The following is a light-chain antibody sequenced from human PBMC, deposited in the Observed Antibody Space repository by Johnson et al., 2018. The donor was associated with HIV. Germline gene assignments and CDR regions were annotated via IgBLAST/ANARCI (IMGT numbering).Light chain of an antibody. J-gene: IGLJ1*01. CDR2: DNN. V-gene: IGLV1-51*01. Sequence: QSVLTQPPSVSAAPGQKVTISCSGCSSNIGNNYVSWYQQLPGTAPKLLIYDNNKRPSGIPDRFFGSKSGTSATLDITGLQTGEEGDYYCGAWDSSLNAYVFGTGTKVPVL. CDR1: SSNIGNNY. CDR3: GAWDSSLNAYV.